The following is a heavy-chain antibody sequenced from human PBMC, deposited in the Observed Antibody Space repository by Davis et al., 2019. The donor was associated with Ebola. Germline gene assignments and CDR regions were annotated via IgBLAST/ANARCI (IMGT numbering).Heavy chain of an antibody. Sequence: GESLKISCAASGFTFSSYWMSWVRQAPGKGLEWVANIKQDGSEKYYVDSVKGRFTISRDNAKNSLYLQMNSLRAEDTAVYYCARESLYYDILTGYSDYWGQGTLVTVSS. V-gene: IGHV3-7*01. CDR1: GFTFSSYW. J-gene: IGHJ4*02. CDR2: IKQDGSEK. D-gene: IGHD3-9*01. CDR3: ARESLYYDILTGYSDY.